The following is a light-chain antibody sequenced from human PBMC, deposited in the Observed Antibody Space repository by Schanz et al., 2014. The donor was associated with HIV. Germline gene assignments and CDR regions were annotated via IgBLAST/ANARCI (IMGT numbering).Light chain of an antibody. V-gene: IGKV3-20*01. J-gene: IGKJ1*01. CDR2: GAS. CDR3: QQYGGSPRT. Sequence: EMLMTQSPATLSVSPGETATLSCRARRSVNSNLAWYQQKPGQAPRLLFYGASNRATGIPDRFSGSGSGTDFTLTISRLEPEDFAVYYCQQYGGSPRTFGQGTKVEIK. CDR1: RSVNSN.